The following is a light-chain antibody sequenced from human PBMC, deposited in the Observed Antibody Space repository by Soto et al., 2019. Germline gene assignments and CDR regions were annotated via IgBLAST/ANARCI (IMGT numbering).Light chain of an antibody. CDR3: QHYNSYPYT. CDR1: QGISNF. CDR2: GAS. J-gene: IGKJ2*01. Sequence: DIQMTQSPSSLSASVGDRVTINCRASQGISNFLAWFQKKPGKAPKSLIYGASSFESGVPSKFSGSGSGTDFTLTISSLQPKDFATYYCQHYNSYPYTFGQGTKLEIK. V-gene: IGKV1-16*02.